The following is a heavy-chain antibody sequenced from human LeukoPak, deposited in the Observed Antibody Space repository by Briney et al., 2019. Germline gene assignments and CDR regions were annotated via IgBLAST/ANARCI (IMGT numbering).Heavy chain of an antibody. Sequence: GGSLRLSCAASGFTFSDYSMNWVRQAPGKGLDWVSSISSTSTYILYAESVKGRFTISRDNARNSLYLQMNSLRAEDTAVYHCARFETVAAKPLEYWGQGTLVSVSS. D-gene: IGHD6-19*01. CDR3: ARFETVAAKPLEY. CDR1: GFTFSDYS. J-gene: IGHJ4*02. CDR2: ISSTSTYI. V-gene: IGHV3-21*01.